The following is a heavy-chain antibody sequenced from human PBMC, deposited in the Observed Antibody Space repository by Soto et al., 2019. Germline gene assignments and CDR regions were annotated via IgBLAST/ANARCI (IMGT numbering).Heavy chain of an antibody. Sequence: QVQLQESGPGLVKPSETLSLTCSVSGGSVSSGSYYWSWIRQPPGKGLEWIGYIYYSGSTNYNPSLKSRVTISVDTSKNQFSLKLSSVTAADTAVYYCAIWRPGRYSYGYDYWGQGTLVTVSS. CDR1: GGSVSSGSYY. V-gene: IGHV4-61*01. J-gene: IGHJ4*02. D-gene: IGHD5-18*01. CDR2: IYYSGST. CDR3: AIWRPGRYSYGYDY.